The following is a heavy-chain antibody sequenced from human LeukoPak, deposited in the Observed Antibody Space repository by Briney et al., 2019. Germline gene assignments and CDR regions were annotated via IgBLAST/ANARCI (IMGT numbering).Heavy chain of an antibody. J-gene: IGHJ4*02. CDR3: AKDHYDSSAYYNDY. CDR2: IWYDGINK. CDR1: GFTFSNCG. D-gene: IGHD3-22*01. Sequence: PGGSLRLSCAASGFTFSNCGMHWVRQAPAKGLEWVAVIWYDGINKYYADSVKGRFTISRDNSKNTLYLQMHSLRVEDTAVYYCAKDHYDSSAYYNDYWGQGTLVTVSS. V-gene: IGHV3-33*06.